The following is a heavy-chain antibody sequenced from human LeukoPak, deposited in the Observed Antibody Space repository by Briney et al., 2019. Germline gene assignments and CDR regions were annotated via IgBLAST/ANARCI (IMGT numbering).Heavy chain of an antibody. CDR2: IDPSGGST. J-gene: IGHJ6*03. V-gene: IGHV1-46*01. CDR1: GYTFTSYY. D-gene: IGHD2-15*01. CDR3: ARGREYCNGGSCGWDYYYYYMDV. Sequence: GASVKVSCKASGYTFTSYYMHWVRQAPGQGLEWMGLIDPSGGSTSYAQNFQGRVIMTRDTSTSTVYMELSSLRSEDTAVYYCARGREYCNGGSCGWDYYYYYMDVWGKGTTVTISS.